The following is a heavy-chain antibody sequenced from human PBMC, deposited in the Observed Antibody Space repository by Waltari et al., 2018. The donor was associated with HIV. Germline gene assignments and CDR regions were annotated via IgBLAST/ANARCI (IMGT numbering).Heavy chain of an antibody. Sequence: QVQLVQSGAEVKKPGASVKVSCKASGYTFTAYSIPWVRQAPGQGLEWMGWMNPNSGGTNYPQKFKGRVTMTRDTSIKTAYLQLSGLTSDDTALYWCSRGGTILTGYYPSGVSWGQGTPVTVSS. CDR2: MNPNSGGT. V-gene: IGHV1-2*02. CDR1: GYTFTAYS. D-gene: IGHD3-9*01. J-gene: IGHJ5*02. CDR3: SRGGTILTGYYPSGVS.